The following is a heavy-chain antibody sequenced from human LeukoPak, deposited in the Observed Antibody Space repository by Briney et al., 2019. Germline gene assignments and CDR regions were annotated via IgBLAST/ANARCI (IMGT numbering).Heavy chain of an antibody. CDR3: AKLRSGDPVAATNY. J-gene: IGHJ4*02. Sequence: PGGSLRLSCAASGFIISNYAMSWVRQAPGKGLEWVXXISGSDGSTYYADSVKGRFTISRDNSKNTLYLQMNSLRVDDTAVYYCAKLRSGDPVAATNYWGQGTLVTVSS. CDR1: GFIISNYA. CDR2: ISGSDGST. V-gene: IGHV3-23*01. D-gene: IGHD2-15*01.